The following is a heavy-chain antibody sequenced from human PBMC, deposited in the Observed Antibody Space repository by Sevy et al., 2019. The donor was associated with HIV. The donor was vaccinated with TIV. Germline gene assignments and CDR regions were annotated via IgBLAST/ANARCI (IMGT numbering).Heavy chain of an antibody. J-gene: IGHJ3*01. V-gene: IGHV3-30-3*01. CDR2: ISFDGTDK. CDR1: GFTFSRYP. Sequence: GGSLRLSCAASGFTFSRYPMHWVRQAPGKGLEWVSFISFDGTDKYYADSVKGRFPITRDNSKNTLFLQMNSLRAEDTAFYYCVRETTMLPRGAFDFWGQGTMVTVSS. D-gene: IGHD3-10*01. CDR3: VRETTMLPRGAFDF.